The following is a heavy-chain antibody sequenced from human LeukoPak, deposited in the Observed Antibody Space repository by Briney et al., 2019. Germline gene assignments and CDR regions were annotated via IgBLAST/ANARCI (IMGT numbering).Heavy chain of an antibody. V-gene: IGHV1-18*01. J-gene: IGHJ4*02. CDR2: ISAYNGNT. CDR1: GYTFTSYG. D-gene: IGHD3-22*01. CDR3: ARDYYDSSGYLRDY. Sequence: ASVKVSCKASGYTFTSYGISWVRQAPGQGLEWMGWISAYNGNTNYAQKLQGRITMTTDTSTSTAYMDLRSLRSDDTAMYYCARDYYDSSGYLRDYWGQGTLVTVSS.